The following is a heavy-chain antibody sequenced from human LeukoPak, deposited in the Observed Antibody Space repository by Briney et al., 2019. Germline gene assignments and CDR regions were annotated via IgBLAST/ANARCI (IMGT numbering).Heavy chain of an antibody. V-gene: IGHV4-59*08. CDR2: IYYSGST. D-gene: IGHD7-27*01. J-gene: IGHJ3*02. CDR3: ARIRWGSYAFDI. Sequence: PSETLSLTCTVSGGSISSYYWSWIRQPPGKGLEWIGYIYYSGSTNYNPSLKSRVTISVDTSKNQFSLKLSSVTAADTAVYYCARIRWGSYAFDIWGQGTMVTVSS. CDR1: GGSISSYY.